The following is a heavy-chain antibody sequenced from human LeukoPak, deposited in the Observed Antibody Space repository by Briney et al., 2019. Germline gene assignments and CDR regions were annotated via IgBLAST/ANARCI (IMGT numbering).Heavy chain of an antibody. V-gene: IGHV3-48*03. J-gene: IGHJ6*03. CDR1: GFTFSSYE. CDR2: ISSSGSTM. CDR3: ARSPAGANYHLDV. Sequence: GGSLRLSCAASGFTFSSYEMNWVRQAPGKGLEWVSYISSSGSTMYYADSVKGRCTISRDNAKNSLSLQMHSLRAQDTAVYYCARSPAGANYHLDVWGKGTTVTISS. D-gene: IGHD1-14*01.